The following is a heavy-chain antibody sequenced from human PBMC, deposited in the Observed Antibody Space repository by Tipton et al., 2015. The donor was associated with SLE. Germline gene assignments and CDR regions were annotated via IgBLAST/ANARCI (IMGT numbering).Heavy chain of an antibody. J-gene: IGHJ4*02. CDR3: ARGNWNYQSY. CDR1: GGSFSGHY. CDR2: VHISGST. D-gene: IGHD1-7*01. V-gene: IGHV4-59*10. Sequence: GLVKPSETLSLTCAVYGGSFSGHYWTWIRQPPGKGLEWIGRVHISGSTNYNPSLKSRVTISVDTSKNQFSLTLSSVTAADTAIYYCARGNWNYQSYWGQGTLVTVSS.